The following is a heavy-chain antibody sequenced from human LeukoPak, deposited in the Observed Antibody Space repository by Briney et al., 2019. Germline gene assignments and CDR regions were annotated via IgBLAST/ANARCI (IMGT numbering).Heavy chain of an antibody. V-gene: IGHV4-34*01. D-gene: IGHD2-2*02. CDR3: ARHTPIGDY. Sequence: PSETLSLTCAVYGGSFSGYYWSWIRQPPGKGLEWIGSIYYSGSTYYNPSLKSRVTISVDTSKNQFSLKLSSVTAADTAVYYCARHTPIGDYWGQGTLVTVSS. CDR1: GGSFSGYY. J-gene: IGHJ4*02. CDR2: IYYSGST.